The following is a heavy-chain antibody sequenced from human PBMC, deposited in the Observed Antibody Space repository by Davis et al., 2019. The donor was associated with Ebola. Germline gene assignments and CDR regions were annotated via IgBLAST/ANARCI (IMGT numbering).Heavy chain of an antibody. D-gene: IGHD6-13*01. Sequence: GESLKISCAASGFTFSSYAMHWVRQAPGKGLEWVAVISYDGSNKYYADSVKGRFTISRDNAKNSLYLQMNSLRAEDTAVYYCARDGGIAAAGHFDYWGQGTLVTVSS. V-gene: IGHV3-30-3*01. J-gene: IGHJ4*02. CDR1: GFTFSSYA. CDR3: ARDGGIAAAGHFDY. CDR2: ISYDGSNK.